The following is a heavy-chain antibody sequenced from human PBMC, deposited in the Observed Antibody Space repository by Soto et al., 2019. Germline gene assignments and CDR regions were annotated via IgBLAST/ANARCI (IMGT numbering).Heavy chain of an antibody. CDR1: GGSFSGYY. D-gene: IGHD3-10*01. J-gene: IGHJ6*02. CDR3: ARVVTMVRGVTAYGMDV. V-gene: IGHV4-34*01. Sequence: SETLSLTCAVYGGSFSGYYWSWIRQPPGKGLEWIGEINHSGSTNYNPSLKSRVTISVDTSKNQFSLKLSSVTAADTAVYYCARVVTMVRGVTAYGMDVWGQGTTVTVSS. CDR2: INHSGST.